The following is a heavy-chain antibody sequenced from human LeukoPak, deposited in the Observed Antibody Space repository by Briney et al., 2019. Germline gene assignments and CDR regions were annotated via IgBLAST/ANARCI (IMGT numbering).Heavy chain of an antibody. J-gene: IGHJ3*02. V-gene: IGHV3-21*05. D-gene: IGHD4-23*01. CDR3: ARDKYGGNSNAFDI. Sequence: GGSLRLSCAASGFTFDDYGMSWVRQAPGKGLEWLSFISRGGFEIHYAASVGGRFTISRDNAKNTLYLQMNSLRADDTAMYYCARDKYGGNSNAFDIWGQGTMVTVSS. CDR2: ISRGGFEI. CDR1: GFTFDDYG.